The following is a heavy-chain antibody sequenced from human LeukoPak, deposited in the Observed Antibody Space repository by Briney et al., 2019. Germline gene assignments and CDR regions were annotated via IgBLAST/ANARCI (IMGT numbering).Heavy chain of an antibody. CDR1: GDSVSSGSYY. J-gene: IGHJ6*03. CDR2: IYVSGTT. CDR3: VANGYYSLDV. D-gene: IGHD2-8*01. V-gene: IGHV4-61*10. Sequence: SETLSLTCIVSGDSVSSGSYYWTWIRQPAGKGLEWIGRIYVSGTTNYNPSLKSRVTISVDTSKNQFSLKVNSLTAADTAVYYCVANGYYSLDVWGKGITVTVSS.